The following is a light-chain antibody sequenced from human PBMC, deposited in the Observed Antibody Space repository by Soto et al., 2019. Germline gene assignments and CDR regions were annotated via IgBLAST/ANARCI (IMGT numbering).Light chain of an antibody. V-gene: IGKV3-15*01. J-gene: IGKJ5*01. Sequence: EVVMTQSPATLSVSPGERATLSCRASQSVRSSLAWYQQRPGLAPRLLIYAASTRATGIPARFSGSGSGTDFTLTITSLQSEDFAFYYCQQYDNWPPITFGQGTRLEIK. CDR1: QSVRSS. CDR3: QQYDNWPPIT. CDR2: AAS.